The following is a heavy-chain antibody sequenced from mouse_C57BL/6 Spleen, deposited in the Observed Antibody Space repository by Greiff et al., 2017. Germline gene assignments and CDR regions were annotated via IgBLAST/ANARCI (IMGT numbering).Heavy chain of an antibody. CDR3: ARESYYGSSHDY. Sequence: VKLQESGPGLVKPSQSLSLTCSVTGYSITSGYYWNWIRQFPGNKLEWMGYISYDGSNNYNPSLKNRISITRDTSKNQFFLKLNSVTTEDTATYYCARESYYGSSHDYWGQGTTLTVSS. D-gene: IGHD1-1*01. J-gene: IGHJ2*01. CDR2: ISYDGSN. V-gene: IGHV3-6*01. CDR1: GYSITSGYY.